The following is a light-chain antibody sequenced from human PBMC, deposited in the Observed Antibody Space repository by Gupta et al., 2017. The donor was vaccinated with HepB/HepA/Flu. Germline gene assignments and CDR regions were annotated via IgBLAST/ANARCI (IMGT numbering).Light chain of an antibody. CDR1: NIETKS. CDR2: DDS. Sequence: SYVLTQPPSVSVAPGKTDRINWGGDNIETKSVHWYQQKPGQAPVLVVYDDSDRTSGISERFSVSNSGNTATLTISRVEAGDEADYYCHVWDSVADDGDVVFGGGTKLTVL. V-gene: IGLV3-21*03. J-gene: IGLJ2*01. CDR3: HVWDSVADDGDVV.